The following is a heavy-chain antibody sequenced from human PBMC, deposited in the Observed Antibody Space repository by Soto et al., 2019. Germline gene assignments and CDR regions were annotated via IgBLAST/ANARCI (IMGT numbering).Heavy chain of an antibody. CDR2: IWYDGSNK. J-gene: IGHJ5*02. CDR1: GFTFSSYG. D-gene: IGHD6-6*01. Sequence: QVQLVESGGGVVQPGRSLRLSCAASGFTFSSYGMHWVRQAPGKGLEWVAVIWYDGSNKYYADSMKGRFTISRDNSKNTLYLQMNSLRAEDTAVYYCARDRIAARSPQRWFDPWGQGTLVTVSS. V-gene: IGHV3-33*01. CDR3: ARDRIAARSPQRWFDP.